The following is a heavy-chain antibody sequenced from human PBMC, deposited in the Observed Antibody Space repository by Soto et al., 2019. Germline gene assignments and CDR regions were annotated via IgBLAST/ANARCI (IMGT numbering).Heavy chain of an antibody. CDR1: GFTFDDYG. CDR2: INWNGGST. Sequence: GGSLRLSCAASGFTFDDYGMSWVRQAPGKGLEWVSGINWNGGSTGYADSVKGRFTISRDNAKNSLYLQMNSLRAEDTALYYCARVLVGATASAEYFQHWGQGTLVTVSS. V-gene: IGHV3-20*04. D-gene: IGHD1-26*01. J-gene: IGHJ1*01. CDR3: ARVLVGATASAEYFQH.